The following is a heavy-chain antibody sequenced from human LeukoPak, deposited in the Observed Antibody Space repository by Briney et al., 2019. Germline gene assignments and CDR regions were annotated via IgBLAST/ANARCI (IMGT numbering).Heavy chain of an antibody. D-gene: IGHD6-13*01. CDR3: ARWSGGRGQQLDQYYFDY. CDR2: IYHSGNT. Sequence: MASETLSLTCTVSGYSISSGYYWGWIRQPPGKGLEWIGSIYHSGNTYYNPSLKSRVTISVDTSKNQFSLKLSSVTAADTAVYYCARWSGGRGQQLDQYYFDYWGQGTLVTVSS. CDR1: GYSISSGYY. J-gene: IGHJ4*02. V-gene: IGHV4-38-2*02.